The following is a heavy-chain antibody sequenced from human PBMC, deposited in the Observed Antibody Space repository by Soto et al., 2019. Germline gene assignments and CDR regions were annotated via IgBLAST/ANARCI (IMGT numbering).Heavy chain of an antibody. D-gene: IGHD2-15*01. CDR3: ARDLMYSHMDV. V-gene: IGHV3-11*01. CDR2: ISSSGSPL. J-gene: IGHJ6*02. CDR1: GFTFSDYY. Sequence: QVQLVESGGGLVKPGGSLRLSCAASGFTFSDYYMSWIRQAPGKGLEWLSYISSSGSPLYYADSVKGRFTISRDNAKNPLSLQMNRLRAEDTAVYYCARDLMYSHMDVWGQGTTVTVSS.